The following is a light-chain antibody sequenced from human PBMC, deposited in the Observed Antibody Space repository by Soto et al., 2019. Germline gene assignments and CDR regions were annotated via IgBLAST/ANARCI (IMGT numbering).Light chain of an antibody. CDR3: SSFVGAPVI. Sequence: QSALTQPPSASGSPGQSVTIPCAGTSTDVGEYNYVSWYQQHPGKVPKLIIFEVNKRPSGVPDRFSGSKSGDTGSLTVSGLQAEDEADYYCSSFVGAPVIFGGGTKLTVL. V-gene: IGLV2-8*01. CDR2: EVN. CDR1: STDVGEYNY. J-gene: IGLJ2*01.